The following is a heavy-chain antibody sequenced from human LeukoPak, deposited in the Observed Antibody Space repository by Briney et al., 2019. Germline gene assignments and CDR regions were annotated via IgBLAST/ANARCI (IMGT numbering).Heavy chain of an antibody. CDR3: ARQTGSGLFILP. Sequence: SETLSLTCTVSGVSISSSNSYWGWIRQPPGKGLEWTGSIYYSGNTYYNASLKSQVSISIDTSKNQFSLKLTSVTAADTAVYYCARQTGSGLFILPGGQGTLVTVSS. CDR1: GVSISSSNSY. J-gene: IGHJ4*02. D-gene: IGHD3/OR15-3a*01. CDR2: IYYSGNT. V-gene: IGHV4-39*01.